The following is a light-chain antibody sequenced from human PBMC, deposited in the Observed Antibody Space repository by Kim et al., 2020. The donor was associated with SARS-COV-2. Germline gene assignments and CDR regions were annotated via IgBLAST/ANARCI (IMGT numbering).Light chain of an antibody. CDR3: QQLGSSPPWT. CDR2: TAS. V-gene: IGKV1-9*01. CDR1: QDISSY. Sequence: SVGDSVTFTCRASQDISSYLAWYQQKPGEAPKLLIYTASTLQSGVPSRFSGSGSGTDFTLTISSLQPEDFATYYCQQLGSSPPWTFGQGTKVDIK. J-gene: IGKJ1*01.